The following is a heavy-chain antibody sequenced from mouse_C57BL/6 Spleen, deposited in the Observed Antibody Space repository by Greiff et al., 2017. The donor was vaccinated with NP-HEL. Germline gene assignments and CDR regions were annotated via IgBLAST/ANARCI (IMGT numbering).Heavy chain of an antibody. D-gene: IGHD2-4*01. CDR3: ARDDYDPSYFDY. V-gene: IGHV1-81*01. CDR1: GYTFTSYG. Sequence: QVHVKQSGAELARPGASVKLSCKASGYTFTSYGISWVKQRTGQGLEWIGEIYPRSGNTYYNEKFKGKATLTADKSSSTAYMELRSLTSEDSAVYFCARDDYDPSYFDYWGQGTTLTVSS. J-gene: IGHJ2*01. CDR2: IYPRSGNT.